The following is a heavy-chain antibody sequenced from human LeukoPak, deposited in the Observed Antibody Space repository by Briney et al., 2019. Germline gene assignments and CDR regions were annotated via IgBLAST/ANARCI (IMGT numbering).Heavy chain of an antibody. Sequence: GGSLRLSCAASGFTFSSYGMHWVRQAPGKGLEWVAFIRYDGSNKYYADSVKGRFTISRDNSKNTLYLQMNSLRAEDTAVYYCAKDWDHRSGSYFQHWGQGTLVTVSS. J-gene: IGHJ1*01. V-gene: IGHV3-30*02. CDR2: IRYDGSNK. CDR3: AKDWDHRSGSYFQH. CDR1: GFTFSSYG. D-gene: IGHD1-26*01.